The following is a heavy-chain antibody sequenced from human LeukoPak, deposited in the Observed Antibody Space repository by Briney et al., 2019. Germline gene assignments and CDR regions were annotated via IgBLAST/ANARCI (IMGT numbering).Heavy chain of an antibody. D-gene: IGHD5-18*01. CDR2: MNPNSGNT. V-gene: IGHV1-8*02. CDR3: ARVVTAMVTYYYYYMDV. J-gene: IGHJ6*03. Sequence: ASVKVSCKASGYTFTSYDINWVRQATGQGLEWMGWMNPNSGNTGYAQKLQGRVTMTTDTSTSTAYMELRSLRSDDTAVYYCARVVTAMVTYYYYYMDVWGKGTTVTVSS. CDR1: GYTFTSYD.